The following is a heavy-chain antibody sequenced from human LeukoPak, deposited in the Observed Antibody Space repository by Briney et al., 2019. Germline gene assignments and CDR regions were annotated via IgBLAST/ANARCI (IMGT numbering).Heavy chain of an antibody. CDR3: ARRSTVVKGTFDY. J-gene: IGHJ4*02. Sequence: SETLSLTCTVSGGSISTSNYYWSWIRQPPGKGLEWIGEINHSGSTNYNPSLKSRVTISVDTSKNQFSLKLSSVTAADTAVYYCARRSTVVKGTFDYWGQGTLVTVSS. CDR1: GGSISTSNYY. CDR2: INHSGST. V-gene: IGHV4-39*07. D-gene: IGHD4-23*01.